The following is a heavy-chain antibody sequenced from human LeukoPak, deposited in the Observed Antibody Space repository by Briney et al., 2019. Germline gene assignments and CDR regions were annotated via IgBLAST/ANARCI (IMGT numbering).Heavy chain of an antibody. D-gene: IGHD2-15*01. CDR2: INTNTGNP. CDR3: ARGDCTGGSCYLYYYYCMDV. J-gene: IGHJ6*03. Sequence: ASVKVSCKASGYTFTSYAMNWVRQAPGQGLEWMGWINTNTGNPTYAQGFTGRFVFSLDTSVSTAYLQISSLKAEDTAVYYCARGDCTGGSCYLYYYYCMDVGGKGSTATVSS. V-gene: IGHV7-4-1*02. CDR1: GYTFTSYA.